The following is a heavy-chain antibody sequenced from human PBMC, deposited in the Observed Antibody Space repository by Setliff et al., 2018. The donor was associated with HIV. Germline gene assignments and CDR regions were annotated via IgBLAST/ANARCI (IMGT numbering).Heavy chain of an antibody. J-gene: IGHJ3*02. D-gene: IGHD3-10*01. Sequence: PGGSLRLSCAASGFTFSNYATGWVRQGPGKGLEWVSTIGAAGYPTHYAESVKGRFTISKDNSQNALYLQMNSLTDEDTAVYYCAKVFAFGVDGFDIWGQGTMVTVSS. CDR3: AKVFAFGVDGFDI. V-gene: IGHV3-23*01. CDR2: IGAAGYPT. CDR1: GFTFSNYA.